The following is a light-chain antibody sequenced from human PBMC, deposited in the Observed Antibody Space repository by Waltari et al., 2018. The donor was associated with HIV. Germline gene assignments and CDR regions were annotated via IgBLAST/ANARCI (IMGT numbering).Light chain of an antibody. Sequence: QSALTQPPSASGSPGQRVTISCSGGTSNIATNYVFWYQQFPGTAPRFLIYRNNQRPPGVPDRFSGSKSGTSASLVISGLRSEDAGDYYCVTWDANLRGPVFGGGTRVTVL. CDR3: VTWDANLRGPV. J-gene: IGLJ3*02. CDR2: RNN. V-gene: IGLV1-47*01. CDR1: TSNIATNY.